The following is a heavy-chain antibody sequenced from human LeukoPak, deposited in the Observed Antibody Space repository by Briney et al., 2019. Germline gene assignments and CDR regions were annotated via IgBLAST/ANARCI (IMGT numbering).Heavy chain of an antibody. J-gene: IGHJ4*02. CDR1: GFTFDDHD. D-gene: IGHD1-26*01. CDR2: INWNGGST. V-gene: IGHV3-20*04. CDR3: ERGKMVGDTAWGGLDY. Sequence: GGSLRLSCVASGFTFDDHDMSWVRQAPGKGLEWVSNINWNGGSTGYADSVKGRFTISRDNAKNSLYLQINSLRAEDTAFYYCERGKMVGDTAWGGLDYWGQGTLVTVSS.